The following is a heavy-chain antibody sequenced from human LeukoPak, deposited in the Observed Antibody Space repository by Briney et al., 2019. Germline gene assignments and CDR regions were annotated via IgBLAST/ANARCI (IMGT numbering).Heavy chain of an antibody. J-gene: IGHJ6*04. Sequence: PGGSLRLSCVASGFIFNSYEMNWVRQAPGKGLEWVSYISSSGSTIYYADSVKGRFTISRDNAKNSLYLQMNSLRAEDTAVYYCAELGITMIGGVWGKGTTVTISS. D-gene: IGHD3-10*02. V-gene: IGHV3-48*03. CDR2: ISSSGSTI. CDR3: AELGITMIGGV. CDR1: GFIFNSYE.